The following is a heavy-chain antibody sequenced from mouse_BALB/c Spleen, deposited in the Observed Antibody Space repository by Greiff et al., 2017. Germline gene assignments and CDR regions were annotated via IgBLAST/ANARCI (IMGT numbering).Heavy chain of an antibody. CDR2: ISDGGSYT. Sequence: EVQGVESGGGLVKPGGSLKLSCAASGFTFSDYYMYWVRQTPEKRLEWVATISDGGSYTYYPDSVKGRFTISRDNAKNNLYLQMSSLKSEDTAMYYCARDPVMDYWGQGTSVTVSS. CDR1: GFTFSDYY. J-gene: IGHJ4*01. CDR3: ARDPVMDY. V-gene: IGHV5-4*02.